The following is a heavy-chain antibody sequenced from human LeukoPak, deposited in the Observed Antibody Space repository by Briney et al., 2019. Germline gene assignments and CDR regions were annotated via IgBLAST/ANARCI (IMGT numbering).Heavy chain of an antibody. J-gene: IGHJ4*02. V-gene: IGHV3-33*08. CDR3: ARDQVRDRRPFDY. CDR2: IWYDGSNK. Sequence: PGGTLRLSCAASGFTFSNFGMHWVRQAPGQGLEWVAVIWYDGSNKYYADSVKGRFTISRDNSKNTLYLQMNSLRAEDTAVYYCARDQVRDRRPFDYWGQGTLVTVSS. D-gene: IGHD2-15*01. CDR1: GFTFSNFG.